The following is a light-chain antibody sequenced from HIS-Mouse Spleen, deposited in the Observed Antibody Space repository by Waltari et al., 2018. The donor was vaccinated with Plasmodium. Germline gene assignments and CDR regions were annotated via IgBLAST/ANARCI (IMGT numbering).Light chain of an antibody. Sequence: QSVLTQPPSASGPPGQRVTISCSGSSSNIGSNYVYWYQQPPGTAPKLLIYRNNQRPSGVPDRFSGSKSGTSASLAISGLRSEDEADYYCAAWDDSLSGLYVFGTGTKVTVL. CDR2: RNN. CDR3: AAWDDSLSGLYV. CDR1: SSNIGSNY. V-gene: IGLV1-47*01. J-gene: IGLJ1*01.